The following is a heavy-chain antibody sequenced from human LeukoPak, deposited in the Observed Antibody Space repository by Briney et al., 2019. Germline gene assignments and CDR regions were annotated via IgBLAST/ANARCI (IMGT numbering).Heavy chain of an antibody. CDR3: ARDSRPVDTATFDY. V-gene: IGHV3-30*03. CDR1: GFIFSNSA. D-gene: IGHD5-18*01. J-gene: IGHJ4*02. CDR2: ISYDGSNK. Sequence: GGSLRLSCAASGFIFSNSAMNWVRQAPGKGLEWVAVISYDGSNKYYADSVKGRFTISRDNSKNTLYLQMNSLRAEDTAVYYCARDSRPVDTATFDYWGQGTLVTVSS.